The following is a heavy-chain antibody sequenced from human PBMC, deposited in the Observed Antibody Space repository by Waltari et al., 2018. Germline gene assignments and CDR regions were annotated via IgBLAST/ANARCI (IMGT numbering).Heavy chain of an antibody. V-gene: IGHV3-23*04. J-gene: IGHJ6*02. Sequence: EVQLVESGGGLVQPGGSLRLSCAASGFTFSSYAMSWVRQAPGTGLGWVSAISGSGGSTYYADSAKGRFTISRDNSKNTLYLQMNSLRAEDTAVYYCARYYYDSSGYYYYYYYGMDVWGQGTTVTVSS. D-gene: IGHD3-22*01. CDR2: ISGSGGST. CDR3: ARYYYDSSGYYYYYYYGMDV. CDR1: GFTFSSYA.